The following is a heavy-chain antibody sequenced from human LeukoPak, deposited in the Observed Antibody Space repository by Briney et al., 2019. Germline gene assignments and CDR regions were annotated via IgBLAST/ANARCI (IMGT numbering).Heavy chain of an antibody. J-gene: IGHJ5*02. CDR3: ARGRGDNWNYKAARGDNWFDP. D-gene: IGHD1-7*01. V-gene: IGHV3-21*01. CDR2: ISSSSSYI. Sequence: GGSLRLSCAASGFTFSSYSMNWVRQAPGKGLEWVSSISSSSSYIYYADSVKGRFTISRDNAKNSPYLQMNSLRAEDTAVYYCARGRGDNWNYKAARGDNWFDPWGQGTLVTVSS. CDR1: GFTFSSYS.